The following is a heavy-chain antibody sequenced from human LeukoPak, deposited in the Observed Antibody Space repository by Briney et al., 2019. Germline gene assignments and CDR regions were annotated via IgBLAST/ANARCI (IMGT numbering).Heavy chain of an antibody. J-gene: IGHJ4*02. Sequence: GGSLRLSCAASGFTFSSYAMHWVRQPPGKGLEWVAVISYDGSIKYYADSVKGRFTISRDNSKNTLFLQMNSLRAEDTAVYYCARELSGWYYFDYWGQGTLVTVSS. D-gene: IGHD6-19*01. CDR1: GFTFSSYA. CDR3: ARELSGWYYFDY. CDR2: ISYDGSIK. V-gene: IGHV3-30*04.